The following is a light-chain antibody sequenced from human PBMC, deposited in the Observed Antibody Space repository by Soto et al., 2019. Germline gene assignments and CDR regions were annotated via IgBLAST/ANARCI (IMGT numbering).Light chain of an antibody. Sequence: EIVLTQSPGTLSLSPGGRSNLSCRASQSVSSNYLAWYQQKPGQAPRLLIYGASSRATGVPDRFSGSGSGTDFTLTISKLETEDFALYYCQQYGSSHTLTFGGGTKVDIK. CDR3: QQYGSSHTLT. CDR2: GAS. CDR1: QSVSSNY. J-gene: IGKJ4*01. V-gene: IGKV3-20*01.